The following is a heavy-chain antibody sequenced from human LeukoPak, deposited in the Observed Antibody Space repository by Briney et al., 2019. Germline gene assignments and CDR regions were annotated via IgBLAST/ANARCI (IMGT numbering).Heavy chain of an antibody. Sequence: GGSLRLSCAASGFTFSSYSMNWVSQAPGKGLEWVSSISSSSYIYYADSVKGRFTISRDNAKNSLYLQMNSLRAEDTAVYYCARLRYFDWLPSSWFDPWGQGTLVTVSS. CDR1: GFTFSSYS. V-gene: IGHV3-21*01. D-gene: IGHD3-9*01. CDR2: ISSSSYI. CDR3: ARLRYFDWLPSSWFDP. J-gene: IGHJ5*02.